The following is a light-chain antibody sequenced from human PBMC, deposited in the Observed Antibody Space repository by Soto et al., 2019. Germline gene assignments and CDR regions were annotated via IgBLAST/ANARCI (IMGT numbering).Light chain of an antibody. CDR3: KQFYNPPT. Sequence: DIQMTQSPSSLSASVGDRVTITCQASQDISNYLNWYQHKPGKAPKLLIHEASKLESGVPSRFSGSRSGTDFPLNISTLQPKDITTNYFKQFYNPPTFGGGTKVEIK. J-gene: IGKJ4*01. CDR1: QDISNY. V-gene: IGKV1-33*01. CDR2: EAS.